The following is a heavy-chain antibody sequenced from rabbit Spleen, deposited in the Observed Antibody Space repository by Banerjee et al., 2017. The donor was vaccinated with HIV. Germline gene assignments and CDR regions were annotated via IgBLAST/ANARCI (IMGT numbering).Heavy chain of an antibody. V-gene: IGHV1S45*01. Sequence: QDQLEESGGGLVQPEGSLTLTCTASGFDLSGYYYMCWVRQAPGKGLEWVGCIYSSTGNTYYATWVNGRYTISKTSSTTVTLKMTSLTVADTATYFCARDDSNSAGYGDAASSLWGPGTLVTVS. CDR1: GFDLSGYYY. CDR2: IYSSTGNT. CDR3: ARDDSNSAGYGDAASSL. J-gene: IGHJ4*01. D-gene: IGHD6-1*01.